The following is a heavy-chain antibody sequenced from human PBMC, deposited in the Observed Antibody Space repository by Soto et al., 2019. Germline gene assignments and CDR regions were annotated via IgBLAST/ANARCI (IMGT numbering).Heavy chain of an antibody. V-gene: IGHV3-23*01. CDR2: ISGSGDST. D-gene: IGHD3-9*01. Sequence: PGGSLRLSCAASGFTFRNYAMSWVRQAPGKGLEWISVISGSGDSTYYLDSVKGRFTVSRDNSKNTVYLQMNYLRVEDTAIYYCAKVPLPGYYSEWFDPWRQGTLVTVSS. CDR3: AKVPLPGYYSEWFDP. CDR1: GFTFRNYA. J-gene: IGHJ5*02.